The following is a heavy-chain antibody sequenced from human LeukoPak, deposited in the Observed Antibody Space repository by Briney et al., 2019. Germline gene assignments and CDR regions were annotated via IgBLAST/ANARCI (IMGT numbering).Heavy chain of an antibody. Sequence: SETLSLTCTVSGGSMSSYYWSWIRQPPGKGLEWIGSINYSGNTYYIPSLKSRITISIDTSKNKFSLKMRSLTAADTAVYYCARESGGQPDYWGQGTLVTVSS. CDR2: INYSGNT. D-gene: IGHD2-15*01. J-gene: IGHJ4*02. CDR1: GGSMSSYY. V-gene: IGHV4-59*12. CDR3: ARESGGQPDY.